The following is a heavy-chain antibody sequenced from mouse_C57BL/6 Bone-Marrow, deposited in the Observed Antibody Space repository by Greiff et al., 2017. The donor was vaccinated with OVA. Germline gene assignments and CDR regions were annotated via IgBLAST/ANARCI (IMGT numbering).Heavy chain of an antibody. CDR3: TRPGGFAY. V-gene: IGHV1-5*01. Sequence: VQLQQPGAEFVKPGASVKLSCKTSGYTFTSYWMHWVKQRPGQGLEWIGAIYPGNSDTSYNQKFKGKAKLTAVTSASTAYMELSSLTNEDSAVYYRTRPGGFAYWGQGTLVTVSA. CDR2: IYPGNSDT. CDR1: GYTFTSYW. J-gene: IGHJ3*01.